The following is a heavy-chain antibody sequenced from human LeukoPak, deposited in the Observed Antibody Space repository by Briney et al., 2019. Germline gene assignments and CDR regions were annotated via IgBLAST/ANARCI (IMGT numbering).Heavy chain of an antibody. D-gene: IGHD3-22*01. Sequence: SETLSLTCTVSGGSISSYYWSWIRQPPGKGLEWIGNIYHSGSTYYNPSLKSRVPISVDTSKNQFSLKLSSVTAADTAVYYCGRPLSYYSDSSGDDAFDIWGQGTMVTVSS. CDR1: GGSISSYY. J-gene: IGHJ3*02. CDR2: IYHSGST. V-gene: IGHV4-59*08. CDR3: GRPLSYYSDSSGDDAFDI.